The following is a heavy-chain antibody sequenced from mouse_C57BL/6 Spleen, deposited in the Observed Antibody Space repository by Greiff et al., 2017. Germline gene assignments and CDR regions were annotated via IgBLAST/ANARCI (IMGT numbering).Heavy chain of an antibody. CDR2: IRNKANGYTT. Sequence: EVQVVESGGGLVQPGGSLSLSCAASGFTFTDYYMSWVRQPPGKALEWLGFIRNKANGYTTEYSATVKGRFTISRDNSQSIIYLQMNALRADDSATYYCARGRKITTGVEGDYFDYWGQGTTLTVSS. CDR3: ARGRKITTGVEGDYFDY. V-gene: IGHV7-3*01. J-gene: IGHJ2*01. D-gene: IGHD1-1*01. CDR1: GFTFTDYY.